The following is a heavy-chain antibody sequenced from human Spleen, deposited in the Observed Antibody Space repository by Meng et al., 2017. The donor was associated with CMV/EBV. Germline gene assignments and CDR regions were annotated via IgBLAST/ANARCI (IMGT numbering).Heavy chain of an antibody. Sequence: SVSGYYWTWIRQPPGKGLAWIGEIHHSGSSNYNASLKSRVSISIDTSKNQFSLRLNSVTAADTAVYYCARGRSDDFWSGYYRIFFDYWGQGTLVTVSS. V-gene: IGHV4-34*01. CDR3: ARGRSDDFWSGYYRIFFDY. CDR2: IHHSGSS. D-gene: IGHD3-3*01. CDR1: SVSGYY. J-gene: IGHJ4*02.